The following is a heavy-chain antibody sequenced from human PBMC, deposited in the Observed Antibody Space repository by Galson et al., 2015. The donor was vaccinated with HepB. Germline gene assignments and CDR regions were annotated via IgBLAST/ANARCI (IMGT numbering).Heavy chain of an antibody. J-gene: IGHJ6*02. D-gene: IGHD2-2*01. Sequence: SLRLSCAASGSILSSYSMNWVRQAPGKGLEWVSSMSSSTNYIYYADSVKGRFTVSIDNAKNSLFLQMNSLRAEDTAVYCCATNTPAAVMRAPGMDVWGQGTAVTVSS. CDR1: GSILSSYS. V-gene: IGHV3-21*01. CDR3: ATNTPAAVMRAPGMDV. CDR2: MSSSTNYI.